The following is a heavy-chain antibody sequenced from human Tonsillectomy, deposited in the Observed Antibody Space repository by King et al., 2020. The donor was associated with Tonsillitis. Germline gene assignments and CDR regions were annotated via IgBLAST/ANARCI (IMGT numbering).Heavy chain of an antibody. V-gene: IGHV4-39*01. D-gene: IGHD6-19*01. CDR2: IYHSGNT. J-gene: IGHJ5*02. CDR1: GGSIRIDGYY. Sequence: QLQESGPRLVKPSETLSLTCTVSGGSIRIDGYYWGWIRQPPGKGLEWIGSIYHSGNTYYNPSLESRVAISVNTSKNQFSLNLSSVTAADTAVYYCARSGWYSWFDPWAQGALVTVSS. CDR3: ARSGWYSWFDP.